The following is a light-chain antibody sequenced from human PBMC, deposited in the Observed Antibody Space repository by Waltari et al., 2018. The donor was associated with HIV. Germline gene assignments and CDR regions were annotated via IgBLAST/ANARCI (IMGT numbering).Light chain of an antibody. V-gene: IGKV1-27*01. CDR3: QMYSRAPRM. J-gene: IGKJ1*01. CDR1: QGIGNY. CDR2: GAS. Sequence: DIQMTQSPSSLSASVGDRVTITCRASQGIGNYLAWYQQKPGKSPELLIHGASTLHSGAPSRFSGRGSGTYFTLTITSLQPEDAASYFCQMYSRAPRMFGHGTKVEIK.